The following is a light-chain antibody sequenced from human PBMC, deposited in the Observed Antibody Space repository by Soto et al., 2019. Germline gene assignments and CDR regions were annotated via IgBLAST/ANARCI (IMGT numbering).Light chain of an antibody. CDR1: QSVSTD. CDR3: QHPPTS. CDR2: DAS. V-gene: IGKV3-11*01. J-gene: IGKJ4*01. Sequence: ALAQSPVALSLSPGERATLSCRASQSVSTDLAWYQQKPGQAPRLLIYDASNRATGIPVRFAGSGSGTDFALTIRSLEPEDFVLYYCQHPPTSFGGGTKVEI.